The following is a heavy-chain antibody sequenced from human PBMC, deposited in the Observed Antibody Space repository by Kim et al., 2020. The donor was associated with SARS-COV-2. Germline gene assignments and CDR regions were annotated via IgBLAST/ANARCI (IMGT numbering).Heavy chain of an antibody. CDR1: GFTFSSYA. Sequence: GGSLRLSCAASGFTFSSYAMHWVRQAPGKGLEWVAVISYDGSNKYYADSVKGRFTISRDNSKNTLYLQMNSLRAEDTAVYYCARDPACSWWGQGTLVTVSS. J-gene: IGHJ4*02. CDR3: ARDPACSW. D-gene: IGHD6-13*01. V-gene: IGHV3-30-3*01. CDR2: ISYDGSNK.